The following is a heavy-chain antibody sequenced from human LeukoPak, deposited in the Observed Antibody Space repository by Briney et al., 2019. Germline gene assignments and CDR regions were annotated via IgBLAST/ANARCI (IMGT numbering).Heavy chain of an antibody. Sequence: SETLSLTCTVSGGSISSSSYYWGWISQPPGKGLEWIGSIYYSGSTYYNPSLKSRVTISVDTSKNQFSLKLSSVTAADTAVYYCTRDSDSRFDYWGQGTLVTVSS. CDR2: IYYSGST. CDR1: GGSISSSSYY. D-gene: IGHD5-18*01. V-gene: IGHV4-39*07. CDR3: TRDSDSRFDY. J-gene: IGHJ4*02.